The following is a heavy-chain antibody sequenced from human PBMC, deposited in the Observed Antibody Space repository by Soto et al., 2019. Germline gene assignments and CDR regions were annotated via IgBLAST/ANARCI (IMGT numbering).Heavy chain of an antibody. CDR2: ISYDGSNK. CDR3: ARDVDTAMVWQDY. D-gene: IGHD5-18*01. Sequence: GGSLRLSCAASGFTFSSYAMHWVRQAPGKGLEWVAVISYDGSNKYYADSVKGRFTISRDNSKNTLYLQMNSLRAEDTAVYYCARDVDTAMVWQDYWGQGTLVTVSS. V-gene: IGHV3-30-3*01. J-gene: IGHJ4*02. CDR1: GFTFSSYA.